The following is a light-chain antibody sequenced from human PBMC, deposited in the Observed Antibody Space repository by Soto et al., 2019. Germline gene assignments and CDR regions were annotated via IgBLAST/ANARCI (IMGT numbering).Light chain of an antibody. V-gene: IGLV2-14*01. Sequence: QSVLAQPSSVSVSPGQSIAISCTGTNSDVGAYNYVSWYQQHPDKAPKLIVHEVSDRPSGVSDRFSGSKSGNTASLTISGLQAEDEADYYCSSYTGAYTLVFGTGTKVTVL. CDR3: SSYTGAYTLV. J-gene: IGLJ1*01. CDR2: EVS. CDR1: NSDVGAYNY.